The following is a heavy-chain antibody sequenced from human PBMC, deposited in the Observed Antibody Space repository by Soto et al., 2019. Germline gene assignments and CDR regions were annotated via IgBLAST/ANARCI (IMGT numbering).Heavy chain of an antibody. Sequence: QMQLQESGPGLVKPSETPSLTCTVSGGSISRNSYYWGWIRQPPGKGLEWLGSIYFSGSTYYNPSLKSRVTISVDTSKNQFSLKLSAVTAEDTAVYYCARHDWNGVDYWGKGTLVTVYS. CDR1: GGSISRNSYY. D-gene: IGHD1-1*01. CDR3: ARHDWNGVDY. J-gene: IGHJ4*02. CDR2: IYFSGST. V-gene: IGHV4-39*01.